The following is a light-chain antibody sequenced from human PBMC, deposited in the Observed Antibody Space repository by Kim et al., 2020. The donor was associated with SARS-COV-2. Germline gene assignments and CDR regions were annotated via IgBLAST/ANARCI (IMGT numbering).Light chain of an antibody. CDR1: GSKMGAGYD. Sequence: RVTITGTGGGSKMGAGYDVHWYQQLPGTAPKLLIYGNSNRPSGVPDRFSGSKSGTSASLVITGLQAEDEADYYCQSYDSSLSGVVFGGGTQLTVL. J-gene: IGLJ2*01. CDR2: GNS. CDR3: QSYDSSLSGVV. V-gene: IGLV1-40*01.